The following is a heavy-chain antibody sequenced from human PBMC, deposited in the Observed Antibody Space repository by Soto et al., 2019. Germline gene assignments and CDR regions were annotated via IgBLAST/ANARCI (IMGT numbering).Heavy chain of an antibody. Sequence: QVQLVESGGGVVQPGRSLRLSCAASGFTFSSYGMHWVRQAPGKGLEWVAVISYDGSNKYYADSVKGRFTISRDNSKNTLYLQMNSLRAEDTAVYYCAKDGGQQLVKKDYYYGMDVRGQGTTVTVSS. J-gene: IGHJ6*02. CDR1: GFTFSSYG. CDR3: AKDGGQQLVKKDYYYGMDV. V-gene: IGHV3-30*18. D-gene: IGHD6-6*01. CDR2: ISYDGSNK.